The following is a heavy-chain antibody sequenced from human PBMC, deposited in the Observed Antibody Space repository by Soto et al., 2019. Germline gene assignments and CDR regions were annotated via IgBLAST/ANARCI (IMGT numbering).Heavy chain of an antibody. V-gene: IGHV4-59*01. J-gene: IGHJ3*02. Sequence: KSSETLSLTCTVSGGSISSYYWSWIRQPPGKGLEWIGYIYYSGSTNYNPSLKSRVTISVDTSKNQFSLKLSSVTAADTAVYYCARGSRGYYDSSGYYAFDIWGQGTMVTVSS. CDR2: IYYSGST. CDR3: ARGSRGYYDSSGYYAFDI. CDR1: GGSISSYY. D-gene: IGHD3-22*01.